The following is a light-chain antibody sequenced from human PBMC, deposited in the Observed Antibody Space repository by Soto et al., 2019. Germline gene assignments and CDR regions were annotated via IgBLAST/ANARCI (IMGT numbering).Light chain of an antibody. CDR3: QQRNVWPPIT. CDR1: QSVSSN. V-gene: IGKV3D-15*03. CDR2: DST. J-gene: IGKJ5*01. Sequence: EIAMTQSPATLSVSPGERGTLSCRASQSVSSNLAWYQQKPGQPPRLVVYDSTLRANGVPDRFGGSRSGTEFTLTINNLEPEDFAVYYCQQRNVWPPITFGQGTRLEI.